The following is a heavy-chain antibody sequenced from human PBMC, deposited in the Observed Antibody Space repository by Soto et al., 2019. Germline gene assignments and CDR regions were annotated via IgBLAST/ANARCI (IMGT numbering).Heavy chain of an antibody. CDR1: GFTVSSNC. V-gene: IGHV3-53*01. CDR3: VRGDGDYHDGNGYLGRH. Sequence: GGPLRLSCVDSGFTVSSNCMSWVRQVPGKGLQWVSLIYTGVTAYHTDSMKGRFTVSRHSSKNTLYLQMNSLRAEDTAVYYCVRGDGDYHDGNGYLGRHWGQGTLVTVSS. J-gene: IGHJ4*02. CDR2: IYTGVTA. D-gene: IGHD3-22*01.